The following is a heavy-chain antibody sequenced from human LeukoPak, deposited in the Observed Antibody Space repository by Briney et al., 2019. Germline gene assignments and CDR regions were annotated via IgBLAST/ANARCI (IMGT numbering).Heavy chain of an antibody. CDR2: ISAYNGNT. Sequence: ASVKVSCKASGYTFTSYGISWVRQAPGQGLEWMGWISAYNGNTNYAQKLQGRVTMTTDTSTSTAYMELRSLRSDDTAVYYCARDKGSITMVRGVNYWFDPWGQGTLGTVSS. D-gene: IGHD3-10*01. CDR1: GYTFTSYG. V-gene: IGHV1-18*01. CDR3: ARDKGSITMVRGVNYWFDP. J-gene: IGHJ5*02.